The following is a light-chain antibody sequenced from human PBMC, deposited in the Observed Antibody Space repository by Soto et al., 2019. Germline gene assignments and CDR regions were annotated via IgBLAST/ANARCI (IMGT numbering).Light chain of an antibody. CDR2: KAS. Sequence: DIQMTQSPSSVSASVGDTVTITCRASQVISSWLAWYQHKPGRAPKLLIYKASNLQPGVPSRFSGSGSEADYTLTISSLQPEDFATYYCQQSYSTPWLTFGGGTKVEIK. CDR3: QQSYSTPWLT. J-gene: IGKJ4*01. CDR1: QVISSW. V-gene: IGKV1-12*02.